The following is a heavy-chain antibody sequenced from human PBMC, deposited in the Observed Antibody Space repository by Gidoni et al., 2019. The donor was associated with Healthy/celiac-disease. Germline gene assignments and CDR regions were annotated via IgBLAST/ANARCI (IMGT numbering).Heavy chain of an antibody. CDR3: ARALVGALDY. D-gene: IGHD1-26*01. CDR1: GGYISSGSYY. Sequence: QVQLQESGPGLVKPSQTLSLTCTVSGGYISSGSYYWSWIRRPAGKGLEWIGRIYTSGSTNYNPSLKSRVTISVDTSKNQFSLKLSSVTAADTAVYYCARALVGALDYWGQGTLVTVSS. J-gene: IGHJ4*02. V-gene: IGHV4-61*02. CDR2: IYTSGST.